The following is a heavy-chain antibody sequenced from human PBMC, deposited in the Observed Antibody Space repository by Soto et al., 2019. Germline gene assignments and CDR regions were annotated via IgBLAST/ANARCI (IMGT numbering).Heavy chain of an antibody. J-gene: IGHJ4*02. CDR1: GASISSSSYF. CDR3: ARRMVYGNPYFAY. V-gene: IGHV4-39*01. Sequence: SETLSLTCTVSGASISSSSYFCGWIRQPPGKGLEWIGFISYSGTTYYSPSLKSRITISVDTSKNQLSLKLSSVTAADTAVYYCARRMVYGNPYFAYWGQGTLVTVSS. CDR2: ISYSGTT. D-gene: IGHD2-8*01.